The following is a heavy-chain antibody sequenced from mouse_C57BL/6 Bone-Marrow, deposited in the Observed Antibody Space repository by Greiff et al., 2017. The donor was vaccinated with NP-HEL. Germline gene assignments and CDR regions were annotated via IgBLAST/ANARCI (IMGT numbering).Heavy chain of an antibody. V-gene: IGHV1-15*01. Sequence: QVQLKESGAELVRPGASVTLSCKASGYTFTDYEMHWVKQTPVHGLEWIGAIDPETGGTAYNQKFKGKAILTADKSSSTAYMELRSLTSEDSAVYYCTRSRYAAWFAYWGQGTLVTVSA. D-gene: IGHD2-10*02. CDR3: TRSRYAAWFAY. J-gene: IGHJ3*01. CDR1: GYTFTDYE. CDR2: IDPETGGT.